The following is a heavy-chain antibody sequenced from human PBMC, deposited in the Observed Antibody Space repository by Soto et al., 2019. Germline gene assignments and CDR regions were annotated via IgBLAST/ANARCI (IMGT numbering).Heavy chain of an antibody. V-gene: IGHV4-61*01. J-gene: IGHJ4*02. CDR2: IYYSGST. Sequence: SETLSLTCTVSGGSVSSGSYYWSWIRQPPGKGLEWIGYIYYSGSTNYNPSLKSRVTISVDTSKNQFSLKLSSVTAADTAVYYCARARYYYDSSGYYSYYFDYWGQGTLVTVSS. CDR3: ARARYYYDSSGYYSYYFDY. CDR1: GGSVSSGSYY. D-gene: IGHD3-22*01.